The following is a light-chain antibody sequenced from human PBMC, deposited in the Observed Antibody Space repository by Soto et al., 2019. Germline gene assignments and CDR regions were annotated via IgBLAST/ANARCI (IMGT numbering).Light chain of an antibody. J-gene: IGLJ1*01. CDR2: SSI. V-gene: IGLV1-44*01. CDR3: AAWDDSMDEYV. Sequence: QSVLTQPPSASGTPGQRFTISFSGSASNIGSKSVNWYQQFPGTAPKLIIYSSIYRPSGVPARMSASKSGTSASLDISGLKSEDEADYYCAAWDDSMDEYVFGTGTKVTVL. CDR1: ASNIGSKS.